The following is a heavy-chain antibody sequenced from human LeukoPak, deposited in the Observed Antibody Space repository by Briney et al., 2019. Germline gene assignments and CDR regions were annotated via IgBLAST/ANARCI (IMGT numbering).Heavy chain of an antibody. V-gene: IGHV4-59*08. D-gene: IGHD6-19*01. CDR2: IYYSGST. CDR1: GGSISSYY. J-gene: IGHJ4*02. CDR3: ARVPGGYSSGWYFDC. Sequence: SETLSLTCTVSGGSISSYYWGWIRQPPGKGLEWIGYIYYSGSTNYNPSLKSRVTISVDTSKNQFSLKLSSVTAADTAVYYCARVPGGYSSGWYFDCWGQGTLVTVSS.